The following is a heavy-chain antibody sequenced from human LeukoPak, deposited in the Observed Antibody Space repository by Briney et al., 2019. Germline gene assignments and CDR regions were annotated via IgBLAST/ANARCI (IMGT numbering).Heavy chain of an antibody. J-gene: IGHJ4*02. D-gene: IGHD5-24*01. V-gene: IGHV3-23*01. CDR3: LSLMASPTHFDY. CDR2: ISGSGGST. Sequence: PGGSLRLSCAASGFTFSSYAMSWVRQAPGKGLEWAPAISGSGGSTYYADSVKGRFTISRDNSKNTLYLQMNSLRAEDTAVYYCLSLMASPTHFDYWGQGTLVTVSS. CDR1: GFTFSSYA.